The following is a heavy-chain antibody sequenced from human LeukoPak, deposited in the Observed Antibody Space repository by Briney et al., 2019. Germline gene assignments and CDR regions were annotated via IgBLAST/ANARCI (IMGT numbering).Heavy chain of an antibody. CDR1: GGSISSYY. Sequence: SETLSLTCTVSGGSISSYYWSWIRQPPGKGLEWIGYIYYSGSTNYNPSLKSRVTISVDTSKNQFSLKLSSVTAADTAVYYCARWGIAARIDYWGQGTLVTVSS. J-gene: IGHJ4*02. V-gene: IGHV4-59*01. CDR3: ARWGIAARIDY. D-gene: IGHD6-6*01. CDR2: IYYSGST.